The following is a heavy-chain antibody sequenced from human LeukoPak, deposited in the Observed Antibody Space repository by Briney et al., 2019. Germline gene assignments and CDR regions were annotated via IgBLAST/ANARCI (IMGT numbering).Heavy chain of an antibody. CDR2: IIPIFGTA. J-gene: IGHJ4*02. CDR3: ARARIYYDSSGYYYPSSYYFDY. CDR1: GGTFSSYA. Sequence: ASVKDSCKASGGTFSSYAISWVRQAPGQGLEWMGGIIPIFGTANYAQKFQGRVTMTRDTSTSTVYVELSGLRSEDTAVYYCARARIYYDSSGYYYPSSYYFDYWGQGTLVTVSS. V-gene: IGHV1-69*05. D-gene: IGHD3-22*01.